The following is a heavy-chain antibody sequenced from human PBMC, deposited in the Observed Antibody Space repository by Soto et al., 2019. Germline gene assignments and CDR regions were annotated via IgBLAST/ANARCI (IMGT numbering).Heavy chain of an antibody. J-gene: IGHJ4*02. Sequence: ASGKVSCKASGYTFTSYAMHWVRQAPGQRLEWMGWINAGNGNTKYSQKFQGRVTITRDTSASTAYMELSSLRSEDTAVYYCARDSSDWPADYWGQGTLVTVSS. CDR3: ARDSSDWPADY. CDR2: INAGNGNT. D-gene: IGHD3-9*01. CDR1: GYTFTSYA. V-gene: IGHV1-3*01.